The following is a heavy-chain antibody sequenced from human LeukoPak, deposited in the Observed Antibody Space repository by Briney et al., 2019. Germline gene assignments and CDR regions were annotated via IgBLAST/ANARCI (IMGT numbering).Heavy chain of an antibody. CDR3: AGEYYDYVWGSPPDY. V-gene: IGHV3-33*01. CDR2: IWYDGSNK. Sequence: GGSLRLSCAASGFTFSSYGMHWVRQAPGKGLEWVAVIWYDGSNKYYADSVKGRFTISRDNSKNTLYLQMNSLRAEDTAVYYCAGEYYDYVWGSPPDYWGQGTLVTVSS. CDR1: GFTFSSYG. D-gene: IGHD3-16*01. J-gene: IGHJ4*02.